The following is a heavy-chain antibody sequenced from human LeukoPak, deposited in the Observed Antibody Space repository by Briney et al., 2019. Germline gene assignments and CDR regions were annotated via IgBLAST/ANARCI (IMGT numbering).Heavy chain of an antibody. CDR3: AKDWHSSGWSLFDY. Sequence: TRGSPRLSCAVSGFTFSSYAMTWVRQAPGKGLEWVSAISGSGGSTYYADSVKGRFTISRDNSKNTLYLQMNSLRAEDTAVYYCAKDWHSSGWSLFDYSGAGTLLSVSS. V-gene: IGHV3-23*01. D-gene: IGHD6-13*01. J-gene: IGHJ4*02. CDR1: GFTFSSYA. CDR2: ISGSGGST.